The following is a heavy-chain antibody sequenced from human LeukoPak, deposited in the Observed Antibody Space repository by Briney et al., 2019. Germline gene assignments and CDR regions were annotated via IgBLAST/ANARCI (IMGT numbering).Heavy chain of an antibody. CDR1: GGSISSGGYY. D-gene: IGHD3-10*01. CDR2: IYHSGST. Sequence: SETLSLTCTVSGGSISSGGYYWSWIRQPPGKGLERIGYIYHSGSTYYNPSLRSRVTISVDRSKNQFSLKLSSVTAADTAVYYCATDRKLGRITMVRGVITRPYFDYWGQGTLVTVSS. CDR3: ATDRKLGRITMVRGVITRPYFDY. J-gene: IGHJ4*02. V-gene: IGHV4-30-2*01.